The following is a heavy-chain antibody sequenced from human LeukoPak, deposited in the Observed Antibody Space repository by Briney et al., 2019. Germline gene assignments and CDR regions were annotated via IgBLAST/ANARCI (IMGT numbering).Heavy chain of an antibody. J-gene: IGHJ6*03. D-gene: IGHD3-10*01. CDR1: GLIFSTYG. Sequence: GGSLRLSCAASGLIFSTYGMTWVRQPPGKGPEWVANIRQDESERYSADSVKGRFTISRDNAKKSVYLHMSSLRAEDTALYYCARLSAYYYGSYFYYYMDVWGKGTTVVISS. V-gene: IGHV3-7*01. CDR2: IRQDESER. CDR3: ARLSAYYYGSYFYYYMDV.